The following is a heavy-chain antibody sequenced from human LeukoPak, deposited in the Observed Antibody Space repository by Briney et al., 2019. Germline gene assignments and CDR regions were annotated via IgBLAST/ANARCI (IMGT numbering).Heavy chain of an antibody. V-gene: IGHV3-23*01. J-gene: IGHJ4*02. CDR1: GFTFSSYA. D-gene: IGHD2-2*01. CDR3: AKDAMQGALFVVVPAAIDY. CDR2: ISGSGGST. Sequence: PGGSLRLSCAASGFTFSSYAMSWVRQAPGKGLEWVSAISGSGGSTYYADSVKGRFTISRGNSKNTLYLQMNSLRAEDTAVYYCAKDAMQGALFVVVPAAIDYWGQGTLVTVSS.